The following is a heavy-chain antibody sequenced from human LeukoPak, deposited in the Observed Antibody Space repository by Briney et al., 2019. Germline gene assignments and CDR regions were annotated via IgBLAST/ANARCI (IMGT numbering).Heavy chain of an antibody. CDR3: AGDRPPVCDTISCLGDSFNI. V-gene: IGHV3-23*01. CDR1: GFTFSNSA. D-gene: IGHD2-2*01. Sequence: HPGGSLRLSCAASGFTFSNSAMSWVRQAPGKGLEWVSGVSKTGDFTYYADSVKGRFTISRDNSKNTLSLQMSSLTAEDTAVYYCAGDRPPVCDTISCLGDSFNIWGQGTVVTVSS. CDR2: VSKTGDFT. J-gene: IGHJ3*02.